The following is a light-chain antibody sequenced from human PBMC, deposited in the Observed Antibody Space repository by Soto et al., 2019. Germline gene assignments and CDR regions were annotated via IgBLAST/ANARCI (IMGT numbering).Light chain of an antibody. CDR1: QGVSDW. CDR3: QQRSNWPRFT. Sequence: DIQMTQSPSSVSASAGDSVTITCRASQGVSDWVAWYQQKPGEAPKLLIYGSSSLLSGVPSRFSGTRSGTDFTLTISSLEPEDFAVYYCQQRSNWPRFTFGPGTKVDIK. J-gene: IGKJ3*01. V-gene: IGKV1-12*01. CDR2: GSS.